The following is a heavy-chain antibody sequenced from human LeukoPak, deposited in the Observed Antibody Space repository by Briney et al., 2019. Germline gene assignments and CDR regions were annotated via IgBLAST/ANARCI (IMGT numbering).Heavy chain of an antibody. Sequence: SETLSLTCAVSGGSISTISDYWDWIRQPPGKGLEWIGSVYYSGSTYYNPSLNSRIIIYVDTSKNQFSLKLNSVTAADTAVYYCARRRLRLGMDVWGQGTTVTVSS. V-gene: IGHV4-39*01. J-gene: IGHJ6*02. CDR2: VYYSGST. D-gene: IGHD3-3*01. CDR1: GGSISTISDY. CDR3: ARRRLRLGMDV.